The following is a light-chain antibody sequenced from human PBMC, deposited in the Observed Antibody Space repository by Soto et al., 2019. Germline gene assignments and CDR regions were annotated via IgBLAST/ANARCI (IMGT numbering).Light chain of an antibody. Sequence: DMQMTQSPSSLSASVGDRVTITCQASQDISNYLNWYQQKPGKAPKLLIYDASNLETGVPSRFSGSGSGTDFTFTTSSLQPEDIATYYCQQYDNLPLTLGGGTKVYIK. CDR3: QQYDNLPLT. J-gene: IGKJ4*02. CDR2: DAS. V-gene: IGKV1-33*01. CDR1: QDISNY.